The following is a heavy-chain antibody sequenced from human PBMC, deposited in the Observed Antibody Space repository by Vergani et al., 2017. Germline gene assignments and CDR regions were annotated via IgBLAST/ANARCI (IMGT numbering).Heavy chain of an antibody. J-gene: IGHJ6*04. CDR1: GGSISSYY. CDR2: IYYSGST. CDR3: GGSMVRRVMRSPDRIYYYGMDG. V-gene: IGHV4-59*01. D-gene: IGHD3-10*01. Sequence: QVQLQESGPGLVKPSENLSLTCTVSGGSISSYYWSWIRQPPGKGLEWIGYIYYSGSTNYNLSLKSRVTISVDTSKNQFSLKLSSVTAADTAVYYGGGSMVRRVMRSPDRIYYYGMDGWGGGTAVTVSS.